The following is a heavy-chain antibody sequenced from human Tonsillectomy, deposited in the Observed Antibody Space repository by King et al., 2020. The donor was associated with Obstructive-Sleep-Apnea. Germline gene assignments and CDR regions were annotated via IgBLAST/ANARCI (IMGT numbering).Heavy chain of an antibody. CDR1: GFTFSTYS. Sequence: VQLVKSGGGLVQPGGSLRLSCAASGFTFSTYSMNWVRQAPGKGLEWVSYTSRSSIIIYYADSVRGRFTISRDNAKNSLYLQMNSLRAEDTAVYYCARQDYGLDYWGQGTLVTVSS. CDR3: ARQDYGLDY. CDR2: TSRSSIII. J-gene: IGHJ4*02. V-gene: IGHV3-48*01. D-gene: IGHD4-17*01.